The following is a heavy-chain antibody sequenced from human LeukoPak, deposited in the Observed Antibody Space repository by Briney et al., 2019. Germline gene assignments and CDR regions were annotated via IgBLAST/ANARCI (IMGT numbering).Heavy chain of an antibody. V-gene: IGHV3-23*01. CDR1: GFIFSSYV. D-gene: IGHD2-21*01. J-gene: IGHJ4*02. Sequence: PGGSLRLSCEASGFIFSSYVMGCVRQAPGKGLEWGSSISVGGGDTFTADSVKCRVTITRENTKNTLYLQMMGLRVEDTAIYYCAKLNLGEMAYFDSWGQGILVTVSS. CDR2: ISVGGGDT. CDR3: AKLNLGEMAYFDS.